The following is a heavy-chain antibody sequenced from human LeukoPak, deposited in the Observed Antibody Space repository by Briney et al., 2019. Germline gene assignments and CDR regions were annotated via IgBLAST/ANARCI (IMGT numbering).Heavy chain of an antibody. J-gene: IGHJ4*02. D-gene: IGHD3-22*01. V-gene: IGHV4-30-4*01. CDR1: GGSISSYY. Sequence: SETLSLTCTVSGGSISSYYWSWIRQPPGKGLEWIGYIYYSGSTYYNPSLKSRVTISVDTSKNQFSLKLSSVTAADTAVYYCAREYDSSAYFDYWGQGTLVTVSS. CDR2: IYYSGST. CDR3: AREYDSSAYFDY.